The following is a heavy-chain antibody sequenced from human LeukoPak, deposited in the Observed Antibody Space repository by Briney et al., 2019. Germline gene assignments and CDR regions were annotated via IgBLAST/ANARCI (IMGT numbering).Heavy chain of an antibody. CDR1: GGSISRGGYY. D-gene: IGHD2-2*01. CDR2: IYYSGST. Sequence: PSQTLSLTCTVSGGSISRGGYYWSWIRQHPGKGLEWIGYIYYSGSTYYNPSLKSRVTISVDTSKNQFSLKLSSVTAADTAVYYCARGVDQLPDYWGQGTLVTVSS. V-gene: IGHV4-31*03. J-gene: IGHJ4*02. CDR3: ARGVDQLPDY.